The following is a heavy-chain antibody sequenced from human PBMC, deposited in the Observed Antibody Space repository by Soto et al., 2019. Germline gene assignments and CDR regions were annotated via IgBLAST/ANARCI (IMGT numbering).Heavy chain of an antibody. CDR2: IFHSGST. J-gene: IGHJ5*02. CDR1: RAFINRGGFY. Sequence: QVQLQESGQGLVQPSETLSLTCSVSRAFINRGGFYYSWIRQPPGKGLGWLGYIFHSGSTLYTPSLRGRLTLSADTSRNQLSLHLTSVTAADTAVYYCVRGGIAGHWFDPWGQGILVTVSS. CDR3: VRGGIAGHWFDP. D-gene: IGHD2-15*01. V-gene: IGHV4-31*03.